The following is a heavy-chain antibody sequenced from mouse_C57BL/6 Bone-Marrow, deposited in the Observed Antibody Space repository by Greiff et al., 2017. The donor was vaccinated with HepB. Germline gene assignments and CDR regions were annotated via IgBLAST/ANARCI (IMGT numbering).Heavy chain of an antibody. CDR3: ARQGIYYDYDDAMDY. CDR1: GFTFSDYY. D-gene: IGHD2-4*01. J-gene: IGHJ4*01. CDR2: ISNGGGST. Sequence: VQLKESGGGLVQPGGSLKLSCAASGFTFSDYYMYWVRQTPEKRLEWVAYISNGGGSTYYPDTVKGRFTISRDNAKNTLYLQMSRLKSEDTAMYYCARQGIYYDYDDAMDYWGQGTSVTVSS. V-gene: IGHV5-12*01.